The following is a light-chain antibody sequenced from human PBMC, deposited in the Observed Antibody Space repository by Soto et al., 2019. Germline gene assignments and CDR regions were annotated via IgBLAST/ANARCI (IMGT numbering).Light chain of an antibody. CDR2: GAS. J-gene: IGKJ1*01. CDR1: QSVSSSY. V-gene: IGKV3-20*01. CDR3: QQYGSSPPVT. Sequence: EIVLTQSPGTLSLSPGERATLSCRASQSVSSSYLAWYQQKPGQAPRLPIYGASSRATGIPDRFSGSGSGTDFTLTISRLEPEDFAVYYCQQYGSSPPVTFGQGTKVEIK.